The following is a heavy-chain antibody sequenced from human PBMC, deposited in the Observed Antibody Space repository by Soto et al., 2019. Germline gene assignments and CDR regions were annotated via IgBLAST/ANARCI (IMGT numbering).Heavy chain of an antibody. D-gene: IGHD3-3*01. CDR3: ARPLEAYYDFWSGYTTNWFDP. CDR1: GFTFSSYW. CDR2: INSDGSST. J-gene: IGHJ5*02. V-gene: IGHV3-74*01. Sequence: GGSLRLSCAASGFTFSSYWMHWVRQAPGKGLVWVSRINSDGSSTSYADTVKGRFTISRDNAKNTPYLQMNSLRAEDTAVYYFARPLEAYYDFWSGYTTNWFDPWGQGTLVTVSS.